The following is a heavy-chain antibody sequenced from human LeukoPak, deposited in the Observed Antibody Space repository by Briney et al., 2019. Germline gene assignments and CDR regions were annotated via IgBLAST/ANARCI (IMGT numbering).Heavy chain of an antibody. CDR1: GFTFSSYA. D-gene: IGHD6-13*01. V-gene: IGHV3-30-3*01. J-gene: IGHJ4*02. CDR3: ARDGYSSSWYPDY. CDR2: ISYDGSNK. Sequence: GGSLRLSCAASGFTFSSYAMHWVRQAPGKGLEWVAVISYDGSNKYYADSVKGRFTISRDNSKNTLYLQMNSLRAEDTAVYYCARDGYSSSWYPDYWGRGTLVTVSS.